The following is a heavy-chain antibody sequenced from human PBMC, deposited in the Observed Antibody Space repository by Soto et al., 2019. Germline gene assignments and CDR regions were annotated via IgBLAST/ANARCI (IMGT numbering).Heavy chain of an antibody. CDR2: ISSTSSYT. Sequence: GGSLRLSCAASGFTFSSYAMNWVRQTQEKGLEWVSSISSTSSYTHYSDSVKGRFTISRDNANNSLFLQMNSLRAEDTATYYCAKGFDSSGWYGDAFDIWGQGTMVTVSS. J-gene: IGHJ3*02. CDR1: GFTFSSYA. V-gene: IGHV3-21*01. D-gene: IGHD6-19*01. CDR3: AKGFDSSGWYGDAFDI.